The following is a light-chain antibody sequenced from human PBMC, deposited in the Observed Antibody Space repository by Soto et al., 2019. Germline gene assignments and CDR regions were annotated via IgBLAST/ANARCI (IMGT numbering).Light chain of an antibody. Sequence: EIVLTQSPATLSLSPGERATLSCRASQTVITYLASYQQRPGQAPRLLIYDATYSATGIPARFSGSGSGTDFTLTISSLEPEDFAIYYCQQRYKWPPVTFGGGTKVEIK. J-gene: IGKJ4*01. CDR2: DAT. CDR1: QTVITY. CDR3: QQRYKWPPVT. V-gene: IGKV3-11*01.